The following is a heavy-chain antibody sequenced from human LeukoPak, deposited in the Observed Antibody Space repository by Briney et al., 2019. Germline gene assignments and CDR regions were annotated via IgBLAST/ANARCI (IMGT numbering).Heavy chain of an antibody. V-gene: IGHV1-18*01. CDR1: GYTFTSYG. Sequence: ASVKVSCKASGYTFTSYGISWVRRAPGQGLEWMGWISAYNGNTNYAQKLQGRVTMTTDTSTSTAYMELRSLRSDDTAVYYCARGPKRAVVPAARLFDYWGQGTLVTVSS. CDR2: ISAYNGNT. J-gene: IGHJ4*02. CDR3: ARGPKRAVVPAARLFDY. D-gene: IGHD2-2*01.